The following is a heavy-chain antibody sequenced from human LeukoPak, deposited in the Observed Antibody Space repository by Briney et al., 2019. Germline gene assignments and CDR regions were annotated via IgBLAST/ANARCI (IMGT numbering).Heavy chain of an antibody. V-gene: IGHV4-34*01. CDR3: ARVRYSSSWYRGDFPRGWFDP. Sequence: SETLSLTCAVYGGSFSGYYWSWIRQPPGKGLEWIGEINHSGSTNYNPSLKSRVTISVDTSKNQFSLKLSSVTAADTAVYYCARVRYSSSWYRGDFPRGWFDPWGQGTLVTVSS. CDR1: GGSFSGYY. J-gene: IGHJ5*02. D-gene: IGHD6-13*01. CDR2: INHSGST.